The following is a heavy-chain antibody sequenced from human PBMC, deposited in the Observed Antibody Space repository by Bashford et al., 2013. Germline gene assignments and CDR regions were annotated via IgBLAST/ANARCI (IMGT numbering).Heavy chain of an antibody. CDR2: ISTRSNTI. J-gene: IGHJ6*02. CDR3: ARDTTWAVYGMDV. V-gene: IGHV3-11*01. CDR1: GFSFSDYY. D-gene: IGHD1-1*01. Sequence: GGSLRLSCAASGFSFSDYYMSWIRQAPGKGLEWVSYISTRSNTIYYADSVKGRFTISRDNAKNSLYLQMDSLRAEDTAVYYCARDTTWAVYGMDVWGQGTTVTVSS.